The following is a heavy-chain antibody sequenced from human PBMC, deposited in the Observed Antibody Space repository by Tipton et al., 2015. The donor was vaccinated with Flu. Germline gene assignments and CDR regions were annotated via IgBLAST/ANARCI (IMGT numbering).Heavy chain of an antibody. Sequence: TLPLTCTVSGGSISSYYWSWIRQPPGKGLEWIGYIYYSGSTNYNPSLKSRVTISVDTSKNQFSLKLSSVTAADTAVYYCARDSAAHYGMDVWGQGTTVTVSS. V-gene: IGHV4-59*08. CDR1: GGSISSYY. J-gene: IGHJ6*02. CDR3: ARDSAAHYGMDV. CDR2: IYYSGST. D-gene: IGHD6-13*01.